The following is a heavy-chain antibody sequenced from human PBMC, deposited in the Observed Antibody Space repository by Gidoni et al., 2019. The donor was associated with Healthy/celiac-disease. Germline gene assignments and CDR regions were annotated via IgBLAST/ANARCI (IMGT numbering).Heavy chain of an antibody. CDR3: ARDLDSSSFSDVEAFDI. CDR1: GDSVSSTSAA. Sequence: QVQLQQSGPGLVKPSQTLSLTCAISGDSVSSTSAAWNWIRQSPSRGLEWLGRTYYRSKWYNDYAVSVKSRITINPDTSKNQFSLQLNSVTPEDTAVYYCARDLDSSSFSDVEAFDIWGQGTMVTVSS. V-gene: IGHV6-1*01. CDR2: TYYRSKWYN. J-gene: IGHJ3*02. D-gene: IGHD6-6*01.